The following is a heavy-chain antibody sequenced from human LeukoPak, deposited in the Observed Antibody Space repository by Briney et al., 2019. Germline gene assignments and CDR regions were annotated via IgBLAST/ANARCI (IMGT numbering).Heavy chain of an antibody. Sequence: PSETLSLTCAVYGASLNNYYWAWIRQSPVKGLEWIGEIDHVGRSRYNPSLKSRLTISVDTSKNRFSLRLSSVTAADTALYFCARPVYCSVTTCTGPLHIWGQGTMVTVSS. V-gene: IGHV4-34*01. CDR1: GASLNNYY. CDR3: ARPVYCSVTTCTGPLHI. CDR2: IDHVGRS. D-gene: IGHD2-15*01. J-gene: IGHJ3*02.